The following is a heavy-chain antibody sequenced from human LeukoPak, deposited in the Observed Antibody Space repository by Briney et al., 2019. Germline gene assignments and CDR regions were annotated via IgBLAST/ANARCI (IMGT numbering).Heavy chain of an antibody. J-gene: IGHJ5*02. CDR3: ARGISTGGLLWFGELPLNWFDP. CDR1: GFTFSSYW. CDR2: IKQDGSEK. D-gene: IGHD3-10*01. V-gene: IGHV3-7*01. Sequence: PGGYLRLSCAASGFTFSSYWMSWVRQAPGKGLEWVANIKQDGSEKYYVDSVKGRFTISRDNAKNSLYLQMNSLRAEDTAVYYCARGISTGGLLWFGELPLNWFDPWGQGTLVTVSS.